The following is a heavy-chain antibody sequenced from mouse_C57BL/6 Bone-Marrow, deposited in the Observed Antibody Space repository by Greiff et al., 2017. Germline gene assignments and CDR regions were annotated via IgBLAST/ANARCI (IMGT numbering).Heavy chain of an antibody. CDR2: IDPSDSYT. J-gene: IGHJ2*01. CDR3: ARETAQAYFDY. CDR1: GYTFTSYW. D-gene: IGHD3-2*02. Sequence: QVQLQQPGAELVKPGASVKLSCKASGYTFTSYWMQWVKQRPGQGLEWIGEIDPSDSYTNYNQKFKGKATLTVDTSSSTAYMQLSSLTSEDSAVYYCARETAQAYFDYWGQGTTLTVSS. V-gene: IGHV1-50*01.